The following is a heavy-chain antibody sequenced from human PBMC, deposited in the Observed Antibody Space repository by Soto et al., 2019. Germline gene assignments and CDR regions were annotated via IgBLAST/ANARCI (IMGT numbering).Heavy chain of an antibody. CDR3: ARDKQLGFDP. D-gene: IGHD6-13*01. Sequence: SETPSLTCTVSGGSISSGDYHWSWIRQPPGKGLEWIGYIYYSGSTNYNPSLKSRVTISVDTSKNQFSLKLSSVTAADTAVYYCARDKQLGFDPWGQGTLVTVSS. CDR1: GGSISSGDYH. J-gene: IGHJ5*02. CDR2: IYYSGST. V-gene: IGHV4-61*08.